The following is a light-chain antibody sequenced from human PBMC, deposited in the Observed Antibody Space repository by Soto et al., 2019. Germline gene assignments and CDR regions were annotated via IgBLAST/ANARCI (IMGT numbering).Light chain of an antibody. Sequence: QSALTQPASVSWSPGQSITISCTGTSSDVGGYNYVSWYQQHPGKAPKLMIYDVSNRPSGVSNRFSGSKSGNTASLTISGLQAEDEADYYCSSYTSSSTLYVFGTGTQLTVL. CDR2: DVS. CDR3: SSYTSSSTLYV. V-gene: IGLV2-14*01. J-gene: IGLJ1*01. CDR1: SSDVGGYNY.